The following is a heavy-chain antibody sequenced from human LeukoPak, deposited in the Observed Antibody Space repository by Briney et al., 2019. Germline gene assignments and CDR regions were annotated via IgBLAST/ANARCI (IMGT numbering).Heavy chain of an antibody. D-gene: IGHD3-22*01. Sequence: PGGSLRLSCAASGFTFSSYAMHWVRQAPGKGLEWVAVISYDGSNKYYADSVKGRFTISRDNSKNTLYLQMNSLRAEDTAVYYCARGVYYYDSSDSGWFDPWGQGTLVTVSS. CDR1: GFTFSSYA. V-gene: IGHV3-30-3*01. CDR2: ISYDGSNK. CDR3: ARGVYYYDSSDSGWFDP. J-gene: IGHJ5*02.